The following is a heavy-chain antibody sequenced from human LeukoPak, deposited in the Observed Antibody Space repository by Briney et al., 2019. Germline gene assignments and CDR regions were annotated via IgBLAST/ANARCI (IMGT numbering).Heavy chain of an antibody. CDR3: ARDSFYYDSSGFDY. CDR1: GFGLSDYT. J-gene: IGHJ4*02. Sequence: PGGSLTLSCAAAGFGLSDYTMNWVRQAPGKGLEWVSSISSSSSYIYYADSEKGRFTISRDNAKNSLDLQLNSLRAEDSAVYYCARDSFYYDSSGFDYWGQGTLVTVSS. V-gene: IGHV3-21*01. D-gene: IGHD3-22*01. CDR2: ISSSSSYI.